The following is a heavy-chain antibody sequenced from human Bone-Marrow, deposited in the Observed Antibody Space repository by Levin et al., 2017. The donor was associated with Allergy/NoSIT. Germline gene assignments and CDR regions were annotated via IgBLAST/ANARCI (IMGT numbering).Heavy chain of an antibody. V-gene: IGHV1-69*13. CDR2: IIPILGTT. Sequence: SVKVSCKTSGGTFNTNVFSWVRQAPGHGLEWMGGIIPILGTTYHAQKFQGRVTITAADSTSTVYMELSSLRSEDTAVYYCARGVYYYYYMDVWGKGTTVTVSS. CDR3: ARGVYYYYYMDV. J-gene: IGHJ6*03. CDR1: GGTFNTNV.